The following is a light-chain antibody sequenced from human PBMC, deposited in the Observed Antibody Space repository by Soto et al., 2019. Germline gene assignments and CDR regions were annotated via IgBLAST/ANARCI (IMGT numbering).Light chain of an antibody. V-gene: IGKV3-20*01. CDR2: GAS. J-gene: IGKJ2*01. Sequence: EIVLTQSPATLSLSAGERATLSCRASQSVGNYLAWYQQKPGQAPRLLIYGASSRATGIPDRFSGSGSGTDFTLTISRLEPEDFAVYSCQQYGSSPYTFGQGTKLEIK. CDR1: QSVGNY. CDR3: QQYGSSPYT.